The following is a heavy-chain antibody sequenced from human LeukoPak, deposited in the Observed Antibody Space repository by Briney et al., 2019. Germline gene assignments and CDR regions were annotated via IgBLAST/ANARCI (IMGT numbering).Heavy chain of an antibody. D-gene: IGHD4-17*01. CDR1: GFTFSSYS. Sequence: GGSLRLSCAASGFTFSSYSMNWVRQAPGKGLEWVSSISSSSSYIYYADSVKGRFTISRDNAKNSLYLQMNCLRAEDTAVYYCARATHDYGDYVDYYYYYGMDVWGKGTTVTVSS. J-gene: IGHJ6*04. CDR2: ISSSSSYI. CDR3: ARATHDYGDYVDYYYYYGMDV. V-gene: IGHV3-21*01.